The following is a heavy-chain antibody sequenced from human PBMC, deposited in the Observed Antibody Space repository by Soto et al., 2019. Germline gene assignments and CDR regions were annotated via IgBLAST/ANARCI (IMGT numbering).Heavy chain of an antibody. D-gene: IGHD1-26*01. CDR3: ASHSGSSPEGRYYYGMDV. J-gene: IGHJ6*02. V-gene: IGHV1-69*12. CDR1: GGTFSSYA. CDR2: IIPIFGTA. Sequence: QVQLVQSGAEVKKPGSSVKVSCKATGGTFSSYAISWVRQATGQGLEGMGGIIPIFGTADYAQKFQGRVTITADESTSTAYMELSSLRSEDTAVYYCASHSGSSPEGRYYYGMDVWGQGTTVTVSS.